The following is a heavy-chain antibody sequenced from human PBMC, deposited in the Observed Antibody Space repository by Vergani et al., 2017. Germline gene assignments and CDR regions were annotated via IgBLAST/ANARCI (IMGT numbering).Heavy chain of an antibody. J-gene: IGHJ4*02. Sequence: QVQLQESGPGLVKPSQTLSLTCTVSGGSISSGDYYWSWIRQPPGKGLEWIGYIYYSGSTYYNPSLKSRVTISVDTSKNQFSLKLSSVTAADTAVYYCARHGNNDRSGDYYGFDYWGQGILVTVSS. V-gene: IGHV4-30-4*01. D-gene: IGHD3-22*01. CDR2: IYYSGST. CDR1: GGSISSGDYY. CDR3: ARHGNNDRSGDYYGFDY.